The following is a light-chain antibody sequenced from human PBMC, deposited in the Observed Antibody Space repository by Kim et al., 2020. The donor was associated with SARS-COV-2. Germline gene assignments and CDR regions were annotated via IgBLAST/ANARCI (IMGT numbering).Light chain of an antibody. CDR1: RSVTNNY. CDR3: QQYGNSTWT. Sequence: EVVLTQSPDTVSLSPGERATLSCRASRSVTNNYLAWYQQEPGQAPRLLIYGVSSRATGIPDRFSGSGSGTDFTLTISRLEPEDFAVYYCQQYGNSTWTFGQGTKVEI. V-gene: IGKV3-20*01. CDR2: GVS. J-gene: IGKJ1*01.